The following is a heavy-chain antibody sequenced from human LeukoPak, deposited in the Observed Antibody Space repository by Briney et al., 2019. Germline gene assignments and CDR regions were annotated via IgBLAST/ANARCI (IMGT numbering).Heavy chain of an antibody. V-gene: IGHV3-23*01. J-gene: IGHJ4*02. CDR1: GFTFSSYA. D-gene: IGHD2-15*01. CDR3: AKQLGYCSDGSCYFPY. CDR2: ISNNGGYT. Sequence: GRSLRLSCAASGFTFSSYAMHWVRQAPGKGLEWVSAISNNGGYTYYADSVQGRFTISRDNSKSTLCLQMNSLRAEDTAVYYCAKQLGYCSDGSCYFPYWGQGTLVTVSS.